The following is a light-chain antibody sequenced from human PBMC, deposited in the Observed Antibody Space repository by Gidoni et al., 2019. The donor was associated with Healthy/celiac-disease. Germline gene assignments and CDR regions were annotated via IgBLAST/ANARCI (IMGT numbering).Light chain of an antibody. Sequence: QSALTQPASVSGSPGQSITTSCTGTSSDVGGYNYVSWYQQHPSKAPKLMIYEVSNRPSGVSNRFSGSKSGNTASLTISGLQAEDEADYYCSSYTSSSTLVVFGGGTKLTVL. CDR1: SSDVGGYNY. CDR3: SSYTSSSTLVV. J-gene: IGLJ2*01. V-gene: IGLV2-14*01. CDR2: EVS.